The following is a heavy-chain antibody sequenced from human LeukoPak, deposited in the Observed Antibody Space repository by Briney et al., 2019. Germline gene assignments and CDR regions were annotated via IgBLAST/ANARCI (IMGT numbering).Heavy chain of an antibody. CDR1: RGSFSGYY. CDR2: INHSGST. CDR3: ARTDTVIH. J-gene: IGHJ4*02. D-gene: IGHD5-18*01. Sequence: SETLSLTCAVYRGSFSGYYWSWIRQPPGKGLEWIGEINHSGSTNYNPSLKSRVTISVDASKNQFSLKLSSVTAADTAVYYCARTDTVIHWGQGTLVTVSS. V-gene: IGHV4-34*01.